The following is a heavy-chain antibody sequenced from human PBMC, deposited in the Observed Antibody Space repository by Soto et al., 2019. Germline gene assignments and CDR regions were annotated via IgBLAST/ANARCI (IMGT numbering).Heavy chain of an antibody. D-gene: IGHD2-21*02. Sequence: ASVKVSCKASGYTFTSYGISWVRQAPGQGLERMGWISAYNGNTNYAQKLQGRVTMTTDTSTSTAYMELRSLRSDDTAVYYCARDTPIVVVTAPGSERDFDYWGQGTLVTVSS. CDR1: GYTFTSYG. V-gene: IGHV1-18*01. CDR2: ISAYNGNT. J-gene: IGHJ4*02. CDR3: ARDTPIVVVTAPGSERDFDY.